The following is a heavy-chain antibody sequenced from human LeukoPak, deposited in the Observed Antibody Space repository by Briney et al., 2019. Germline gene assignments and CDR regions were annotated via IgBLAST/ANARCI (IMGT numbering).Heavy chain of an antibody. V-gene: IGHV3-9*01. J-gene: IGHJ5*02. CDR1: GFTFDDYA. CDR3: AKDGRMEYTSSSGNWFDP. D-gene: IGHD6-6*01. Sequence: GRSLRLSCAASGFTFDDYAMHWVRQAPGKGLEWVSGISWNSGSIGYADSVKGRFTISRDNAKNSLYLQMNSLRAEDTALYYCAKDGRMEYTSSSGNWFDPWGQGTPVTVSS. CDR2: ISWNSGSI.